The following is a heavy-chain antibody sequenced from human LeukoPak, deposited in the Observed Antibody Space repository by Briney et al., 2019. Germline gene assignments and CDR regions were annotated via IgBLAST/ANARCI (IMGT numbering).Heavy chain of an antibody. CDR1: GFTFSNYW. J-gene: IGHJ4*02. D-gene: IGHD2-21*01. CDR3: TRDNRYYY. Sequence: PGGSLRLSCAASGFTFSNYWMSWVRQAPGKGLEWVANIKEGGSEKYYEDSVKGRFTISRNNAKNLVYLQMNSLRAEDTAVYYCTRDNRYYYWGQGTVVTVSS. V-gene: IGHV3-7*01. CDR2: IKEGGSEK.